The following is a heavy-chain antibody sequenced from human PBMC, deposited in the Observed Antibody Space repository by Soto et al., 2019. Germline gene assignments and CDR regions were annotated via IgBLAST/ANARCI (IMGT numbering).Heavy chain of an antibody. J-gene: IGHJ6*03. CDR1: GFTFSSYS. CDR2: IWYDGSNK. Sequence: GGSLRLSCAASGFTFSSYSMNWVRQAPGKGLEWVAVIWYDGSNKYYADSVKGRFTISRDNSKNTLYLQMNSLRAEDTAVYYCARFGELSLWVYYYYYYMDVWGKGTTVTVSS. D-gene: IGHD3-10*01. CDR3: ARFGELSLWVYYYYYYMDV. V-gene: IGHV3-33*08.